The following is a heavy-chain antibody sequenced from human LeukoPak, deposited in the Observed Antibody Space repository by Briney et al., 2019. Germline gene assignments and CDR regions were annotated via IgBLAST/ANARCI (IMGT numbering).Heavy chain of an antibody. J-gene: IGHJ4*02. CDR2: VSYDGSNK. Sequence: GGSLRLSCAASGFTFSTYAMHWVRQAPGKGLEWVAVVSYDGSNKYYADSVKGRFTISRDNAKNTLYLQMNSLRAEDTVVYYCARGGDRGYRAAYYFDYWGQGTLVTVSS. CDR1: GFTFSTYA. D-gene: IGHD5-12*01. CDR3: ARGGDRGYRAAYYFDY. V-gene: IGHV3-30*03.